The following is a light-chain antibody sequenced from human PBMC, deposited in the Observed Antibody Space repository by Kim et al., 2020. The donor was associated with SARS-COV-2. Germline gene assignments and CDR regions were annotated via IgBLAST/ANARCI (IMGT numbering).Light chain of an antibody. J-gene: IGLJ3*02. Sequence: SYELTQPPSVSVAPGKTARITCGGNNIGSKSVHWYQQKPGQAPVLVIYYDCDRPSGIPERFSGSNSGNTATLTISRVEAGDEADYYCQVWDSSSDHPNWVFGGGTKLTVL. CDR2: YDC. CDR3: QVWDSSSDHPNWV. V-gene: IGLV3-21*04. CDR1: NIGSKS.